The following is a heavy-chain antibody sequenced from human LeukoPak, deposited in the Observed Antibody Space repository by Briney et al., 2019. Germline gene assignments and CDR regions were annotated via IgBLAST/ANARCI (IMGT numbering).Heavy chain of an antibody. J-gene: IGHJ4*02. D-gene: IGHD6-19*01. CDR1: GGSISSGSYY. V-gene: IGHV4-39*01. CDR2: IYYSGST. CDR3: ARGYSSGWIDY. Sequence: SETLSLTCTVSGGSISSGSYYWGWIRQPPGKGLEWIGSIYYSGSTYYNPSLKSRVTISVDTSKNQFSLKLSSVTAADTAVYYCARGYSSGWIDYWGQGTLVTVSS.